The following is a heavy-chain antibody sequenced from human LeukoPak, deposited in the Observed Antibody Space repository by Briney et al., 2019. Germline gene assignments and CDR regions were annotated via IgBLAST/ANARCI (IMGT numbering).Heavy chain of an antibody. V-gene: IGHV3-30*02. CDR3: AKDGEMATIGGDFDY. J-gene: IGHJ4*02. CDR1: GFTFSSYG. CDR2: IRYDGSNK. Sequence: GGSLRLSCAASGFTFSSYGMHWVRQAPGKGLERVAFIRYDGSNKYYADSVKGRFTISRDNSKNTLYLQMNSLRAEDTAVYYCAKDGEMATIGGDFDYWGQGTLVTVSS. D-gene: IGHD3-16*01.